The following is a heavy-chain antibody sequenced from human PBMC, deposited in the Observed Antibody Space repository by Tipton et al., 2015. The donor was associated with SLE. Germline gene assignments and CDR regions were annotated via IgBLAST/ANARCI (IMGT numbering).Heavy chain of an antibody. CDR2: ISHSGST. CDR1: GGTFTGYH. Sequence: TLSLTCSLYGGTFTGYHWSWIRQSPGKELELIGGISHSGSTNYNPSLKSRVTISRDTSGKQVSLKLSSVTAADTAVYYCTRGVRGYYDYSYMDVWGKGTTVTISS. V-gene: IGHV4-34*01. D-gene: IGHD3-10*02. J-gene: IGHJ6*03. CDR3: TRGVRGYYDYSYMDV.